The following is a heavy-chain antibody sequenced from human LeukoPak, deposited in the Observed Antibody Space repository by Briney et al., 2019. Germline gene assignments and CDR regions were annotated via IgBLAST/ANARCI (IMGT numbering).Heavy chain of an antibody. CDR3: ATETNGRHYDY. CDR1: GLTSSTSG. D-gene: IGHD1-14*01. J-gene: IGHJ4*02. CDR2: IGPTGFDR. Sequence: KAGGSLRLSCTTSGLTSSTSGFNWVRQAPGKGLEWVASIGPTGFDRYHADSIKGRFTISRDNANNFLYLQMDSLRAEDTAVYYCATETNGRHYDYWGQGTLLTVSS. V-gene: IGHV3-21*06.